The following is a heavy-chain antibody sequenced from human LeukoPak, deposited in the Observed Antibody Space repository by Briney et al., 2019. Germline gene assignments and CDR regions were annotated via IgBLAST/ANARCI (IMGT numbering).Heavy chain of an antibody. J-gene: IGHJ4*02. V-gene: IGHV3-7*05. D-gene: IGHD2-2*01. CDR2: IKQEGSEK. Sequence: GGSLRLSCAASGFTFSDFWMAWVRQAPGKGLECVAKIKQEGSEKYYVDSVKGRFSVSRDNAEKSLFLQMNSLRAEDTAVYYCARASVTRGLDYWGRGTLVTVSP. CDR3: ARASVTRGLDY. CDR1: GFTFSDFW.